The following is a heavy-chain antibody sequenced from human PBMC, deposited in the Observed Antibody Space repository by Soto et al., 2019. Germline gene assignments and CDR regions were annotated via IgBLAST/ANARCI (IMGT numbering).Heavy chain of an antibody. CDR1: GFIFSSFG. V-gene: IGHV3-30*03. D-gene: IGHD6-6*01. CDR3: ARSTSSTLNYYYGMDV. CDR2: MSYDGSTK. J-gene: IGHJ6*02. Sequence: VQLLESGGGVVQPGRSLRLSCAASGFIFSSFGMHWVRQAPGKGLEWVAVMSYDGSTKLYTDSVKGRFTIARDNSKNILYLQMNSLTIEDTAVFYCARSTSSTLNYYYGMDVWGQGTTVTVSS.